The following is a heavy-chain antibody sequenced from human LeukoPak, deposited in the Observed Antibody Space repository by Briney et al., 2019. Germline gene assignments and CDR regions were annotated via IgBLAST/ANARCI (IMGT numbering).Heavy chain of an antibody. CDR1: GGSISSSSYY. V-gene: IGHV4-39*01. D-gene: IGHD6-19*01. J-gene: IGHJ6*03. CDR2: IYYSGST. Sequence: SETLSLTCTVSGGSISSSSYYWGWIRQPPGKGLEWIGSIYYSGSTYYNPSLKSRVTISVDTSKNQFSLKLSSVTAADTAVYYCARQHSSGWPHYYYYYMDVWGKGTTVTVSS. CDR3: ARQHSSGWPHYYYYYMDV.